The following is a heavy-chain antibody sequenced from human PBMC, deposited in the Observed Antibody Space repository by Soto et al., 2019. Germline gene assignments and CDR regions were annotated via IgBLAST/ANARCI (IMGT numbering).Heavy chain of an antibody. V-gene: IGHV3-30*18. CDR2: ISYDGSNK. Sequence: PGGSLRLSCAASGFTFSSYGMHWVRQAPGKGLEWVAVISYDGSNKYYADSVKGRFTISRDNSKNTLYLQMNSLRAEGTAVYYCAKDLSGSGYYHAFDIWGQGTMVTVSS. CDR3: AKDLSGSGYYHAFDI. CDR1: GFTFSSYG. J-gene: IGHJ3*02. D-gene: IGHD3-22*01.